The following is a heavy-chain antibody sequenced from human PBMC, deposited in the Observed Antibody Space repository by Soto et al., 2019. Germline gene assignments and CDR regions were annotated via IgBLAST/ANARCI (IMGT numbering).Heavy chain of an antibody. V-gene: IGHV3-33*01. Sequence: QVQLVESGGGVVQPGRSLRLSRAASGFTFSSYGMHWVRQAPGKGLEWVAVIWYDGSNKYYADSVKGRFTISRDNSKNTLYLQMNSLRAEDTAVYYCALEGGPGWFDPWGQGTLVTVSS. J-gene: IGHJ5*02. CDR3: ALEGGPGWFDP. D-gene: IGHD3-16*01. CDR1: GFTFSSYG. CDR2: IWYDGSNK.